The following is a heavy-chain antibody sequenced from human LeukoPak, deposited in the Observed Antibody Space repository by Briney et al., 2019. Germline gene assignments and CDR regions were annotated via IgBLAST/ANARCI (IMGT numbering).Heavy chain of an antibody. V-gene: IGHV4-38-2*02. J-gene: IGHJ3*02. CDR3: ATRANIVVVVAATEGAFDI. CDR2: IYHGGST. CDR1: GYSISSGYY. Sequence: PSETLSLTCTVSGYSISSGYYWGWIRQPPGKGLEWIGSIYHGGSTYYNPSLKSRVTISVDTSKNQFSLKLSSVTAADTAVYYCATRANIVVVVAATEGAFDIWGQGTMVTVSS. D-gene: IGHD2-15*01.